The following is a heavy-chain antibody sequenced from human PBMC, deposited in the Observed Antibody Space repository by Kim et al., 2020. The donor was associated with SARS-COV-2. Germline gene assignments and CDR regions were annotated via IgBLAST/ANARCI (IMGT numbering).Heavy chain of an antibody. CDR2: ISYDGSNK. Sequence: GGSLRLSCAASGFTFSSYGMHWVRQAPGKGLEWVAVISYDGSNKYYADSVKGRFTISRDNSKNTLYLQMNSLRAEDTAVYYCAKEPLYSSSSEFDYWGQG. D-gene: IGHD6-13*01. CDR1: GFTFSSYG. CDR3: AKEPLYSSSSEFDY. V-gene: IGHV3-30*18. J-gene: IGHJ4*02.